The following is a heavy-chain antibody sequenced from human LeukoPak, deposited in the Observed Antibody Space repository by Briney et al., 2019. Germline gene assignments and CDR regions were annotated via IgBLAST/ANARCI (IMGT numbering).Heavy chain of an antibody. CDR3: VRSVLVLMTPDDAFDM. CDR1: GFTFSSYG. D-gene: IGHD3-3*02. CDR2: ISYDGSNK. V-gene: IGHV3-30*03. J-gene: IGHJ3*02. Sequence: GRSLRLSCAASGFTFSSYGMHWVRQAPGKGLEWVAVISYDGSNKYYADSVKGRLTISRDNSKNTLYLQMNSLRVEDTAVYYCVRSVLVLMTPDDAFDMWGQGTRFTFS.